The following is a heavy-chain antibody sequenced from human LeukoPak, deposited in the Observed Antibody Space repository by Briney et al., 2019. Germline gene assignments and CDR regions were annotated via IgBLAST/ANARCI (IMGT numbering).Heavy chain of an antibody. CDR2: LSSGGTT. CDR1: GFTLSSHS. J-gene: IGHJ3*01. V-gene: IGHV3-53*01. CDR3: ARGGDIVGAIRSAFDF. Sequence: PGGSPTLSCAPSGFTLSSHSMSWVRQAPGKGLEWVSVLSSGGTTYYADSVKGRFTSSRDTSKNTLYLQMNSLRAEDTAIYYCARGGDIVGAIRSAFDFWGQGTMVSVSS. D-gene: IGHD1-26*01.